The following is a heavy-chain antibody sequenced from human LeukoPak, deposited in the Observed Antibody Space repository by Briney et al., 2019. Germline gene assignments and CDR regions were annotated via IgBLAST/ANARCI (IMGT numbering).Heavy chain of an antibody. Sequence: GASVRVSCKASGYTFTGNYMNWVRQAPGQGLEWMGWINPSSGVTNYAQKFEGRVTVTRDTSISTAYMELSSLTSDDTALYYCARGYFGDYFDYWGRGTLVTVSS. J-gene: IGHJ4*02. CDR3: ARGYFGDYFDY. CDR2: INPSSGVT. D-gene: IGHD4-17*01. V-gene: IGHV1-2*02. CDR1: GYTFTGNY.